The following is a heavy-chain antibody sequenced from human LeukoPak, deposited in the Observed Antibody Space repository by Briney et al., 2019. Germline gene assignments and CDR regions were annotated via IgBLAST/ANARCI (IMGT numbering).Heavy chain of an antibody. D-gene: IGHD6-19*01. Sequence: GGSLRLSCAASGFTFSNYAMTWVRQAPGKGLEWVSTFSGSGGSTYYADSVKGRFTISRDNSKNTLYLQMNSLRAEDTALYYCAKAPPCHSGGWCSLDYWGQGTLVTVSS. CDR3: AKAPPCHSGGWCSLDY. V-gene: IGHV3-23*01. CDR1: GFTFSNYA. CDR2: FSGSGGST. J-gene: IGHJ4*02.